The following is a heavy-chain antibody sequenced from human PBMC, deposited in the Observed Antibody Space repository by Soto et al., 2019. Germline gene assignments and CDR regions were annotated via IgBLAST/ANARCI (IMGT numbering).Heavy chain of an antibody. CDR3: ARGGSSSLDY. D-gene: IGHD6-6*01. Sequence: QVQLVQSGAEVQKPGASVKVSCKASGYTFTGYYMHCVRQAPGQGPEWMGWINPNSGGTTYAQKFQGMVTVTRETPISTAYMELSSLRSDDTAVYYCARGGSSSLDYWGQGTLVNVSS. J-gene: IGHJ4*02. V-gene: IGHV1-2*02. CDR2: INPNSGGT. CDR1: GYTFTGYY.